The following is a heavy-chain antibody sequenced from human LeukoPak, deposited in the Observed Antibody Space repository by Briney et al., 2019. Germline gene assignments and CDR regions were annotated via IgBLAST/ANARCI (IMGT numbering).Heavy chain of an antibody. V-gene: IGHV3-9*01. Sequence: PGGSLRLSCAASGFTFDDYAMHWVRKAPGKGLEWVSGISWNSGSIGYADSVKGRFTISRDNAKNSLYLQMNSLRAEDTALYYCAKDTDYYDSSGYLDYWGQGTLVTLSS. J-gene: IGHJ4*02. CDR1: GFTFDDYA. D-gene: IGHD3-22*01. CDR2: ISWNSGSI. CDR3: AKDTDYYDSSGYLDY.